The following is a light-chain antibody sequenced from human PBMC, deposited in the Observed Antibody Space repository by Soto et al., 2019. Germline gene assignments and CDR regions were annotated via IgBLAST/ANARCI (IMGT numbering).Light chain of an antibody. CDR3: QQADSFPIT. V-gene: IGKV1D-12*01. CDR2: AAS. CDR1: QYISTW. Sequence: DIQMTQSPSSVSASVGDRIIITCRASQYISTWLAWYQQKPGEAPKLLIFAASRLHGGVPSRFSGSGSGTDFTLTINNLMPVDFATYYCQQADSFPITFGGGTKVEVK. J-gene: IGKJ4*01.